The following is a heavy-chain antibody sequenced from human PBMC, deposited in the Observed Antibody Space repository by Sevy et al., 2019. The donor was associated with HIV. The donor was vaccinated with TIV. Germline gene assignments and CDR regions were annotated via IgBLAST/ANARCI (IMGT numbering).Heavy chain of an antibody. CDR2: MRSKANSYAT. D-gene: IGHD4-17*01. V-gene: IGHV3-73*01. J-gene: IGHJ3*02. CDR1: GFTFSGSA. Sequence: GGSLRLSCAASGFTFSGSAMHWVRQASGKGLEWVGRMRSKANSYATAYAASVKGRFTISRDDSKNTAYLQMNSLKTEDTAVYYCTSILRSKTAFDIWGQGTMVTVSS. CDR3: TSILRSKTAFDI.